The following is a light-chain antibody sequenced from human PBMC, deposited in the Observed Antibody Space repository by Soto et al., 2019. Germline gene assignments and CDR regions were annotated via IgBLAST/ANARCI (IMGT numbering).Light chain of an antibody. CDR2: WAS. V-gene: IGKV4-1*01. CDR3: QHYYSDPPWT. CDR1: QSVLYNFNNKNY. J-gene: IGKJ1*01. Sequence: DIVMTQSPDSLAVSLGERATINCRSSQSVLYNFNNKNYLGWYQQKPGQAPKLLIYWASTRESGVPDRFSGSGSGTDFTLTISSLHAEDVAVYYCQHYYSDPPWTFGQGTKVAIK.